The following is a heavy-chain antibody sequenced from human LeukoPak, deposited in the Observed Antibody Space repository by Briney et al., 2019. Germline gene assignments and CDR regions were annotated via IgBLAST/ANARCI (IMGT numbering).Heavy chain of an antibody. V-gene: IGHV3-7*01. CDR1: GFTFRSYW. Sequence: PGGPLRLSCAASGFTFRSYWMSWVRQAPGKGLEWVANIKQDGSEKYYVDSVKGRFTISRDNAKNSLYLQMNSLRAEDTAVYYCARDLTTVTPGVDYWGQGTLVTVSS. D-gene: IGHD4-17*01. CDR3: ARDLTTVTPGVDY. J-gene: IGHJ4*02. CDR2: IKQDGSEK.